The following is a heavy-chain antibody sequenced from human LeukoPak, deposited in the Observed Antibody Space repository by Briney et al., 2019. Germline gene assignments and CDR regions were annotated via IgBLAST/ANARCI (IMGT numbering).Heavy chain of an antibody. D-gene: IGHD3-10*01. CDR3: ARRGVIMGFDY. Sequence: SETLSLTCTVSGDSISSYYWSWIRQPPGKGLEWFGYIYYSGSTNYSPSLKSRVTISVDTSKNQFSLKLSSVTAADTAVYYCARRGVIMGFDYWGQGTLVTVSS. CDR1: GDSISSYY. V-gene: IGHV4-59*01. CDR2: IYYSGST. J-gene: IGHJ4*02.